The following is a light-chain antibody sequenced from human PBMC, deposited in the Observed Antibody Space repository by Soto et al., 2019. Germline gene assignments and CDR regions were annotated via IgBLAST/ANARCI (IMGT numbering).Light chain of an antibody. CDR2: DAS. V-gene: IGKV3-15*01. CDR3: QQYDDWPPT. J-gene: IGKJ1*01. CDR1: QSVSNK. Sequence: EIVMTQSPATVSVSPGERVTLSCRASQSVSNKLAWYQQKPGQAPRLLIYDASGRAGSVPARLSGSGSGTEFTLTISSLQSEDFAVYFCQQYDDWPPTSGQGTRWISN.